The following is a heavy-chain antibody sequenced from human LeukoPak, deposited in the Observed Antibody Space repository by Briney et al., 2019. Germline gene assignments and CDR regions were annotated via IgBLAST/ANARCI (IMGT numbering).Heavy chain of an antibody. CDR1: GYTFTSYY. Sequence: ASVKVSCKASGYTFTSYYMHWVRQAPGQGLEWMGIINPSGGSTSYAQKFQGRVTMTRDTSTSTVYMELSSLRSEDTAVYYCAIEFGELHRGSAFDIWGQGTMVTVSS. CDR2: INPSGGST. CDR3: AIEFGELHRGSAFDI. D-gene: IGHD3-10*01. J-gene: IGHJ3*02. V-gene: IGHV1-46*01.